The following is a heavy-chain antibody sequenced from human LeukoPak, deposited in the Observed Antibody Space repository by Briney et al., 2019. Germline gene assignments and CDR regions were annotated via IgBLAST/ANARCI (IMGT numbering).Heavy chain of an antibody. Sequence: ASVKVSCKASGGTFSSYAISWVRQAPGQGLEWMGGIIPIFGTANYAQKFQGRVTITTDESTSTTYMELSSLRSEDTAVYYCAGGDILTGNYYHYYMDVWGKGTTVTVSS. J-gene: IGHJ6*03. D-gene: IGHD3-9*01. CDR2: IIPIFGTA. CDR3: AGGDILTGNYYHYYMDV. V-gene: IGHV1-69*05. CDR1: GGTFSSYA.